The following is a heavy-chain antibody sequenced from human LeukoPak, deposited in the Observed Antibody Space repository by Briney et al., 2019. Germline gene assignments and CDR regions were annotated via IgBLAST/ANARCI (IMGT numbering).Heavy chain of an antibody. CDR2: ISSGGSTI. CDR3: ARDYGSSCFDY. J-gene: IGHJ4*02. V-gene: IGHV3-48*03. CDR1: GFTFSSYE. Sequence: GGSLRLSCEASGFTFSSYEMNWVRHAPGKGLEWVSYISSGGSTIYYADSVKGRFTISRDNAKNSLYLQMNSLKAEDTAVYYCARDYGSSCFDYWGQGTLVTVSS. D-gene: IGHD6-13*01.